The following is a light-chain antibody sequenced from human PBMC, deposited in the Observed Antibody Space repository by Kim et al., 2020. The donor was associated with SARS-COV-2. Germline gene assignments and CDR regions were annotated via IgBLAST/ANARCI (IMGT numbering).Light chain of an antibody. Sequence: GQSCTSPGTGTRSDVRGYNYVSLYQQHPGKAPKLMIYDVSKRPSGVPDRFSGSKSGNTASLTISGLQAEDEADYYCCSYAGSYTWVFGGGTQLTVL. CDR3: CSYAGSYTWV. J-gene: IGLJ3*02. CDR2: DVS. CDR1: RSDVRGYNY. V-gene: IGLV2-11*01.